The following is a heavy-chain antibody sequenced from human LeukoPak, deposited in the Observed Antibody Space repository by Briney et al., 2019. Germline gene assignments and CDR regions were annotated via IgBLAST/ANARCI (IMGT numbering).Heavy chain of an antibody. J-gene: IGHJ2*01. CDR3: AGGNYYDSSGYYYDHWYFDL. Sequence: SETLTLTCTVSGGSISSGDYYWSRIRQPPGQGLEWIGNINYSGSTYYNPSLKSRAIISVDTSKNQYSLKLSSETAAGTAVYYCAGGNYYDSSGYYYDHWYFDLWGRGTLVTVFS. V-gene: IGHV4-30-4*01. D-gene: IGHD3-22*01. CDR1: GGSISSGDYY. CDR2: INYSGST.